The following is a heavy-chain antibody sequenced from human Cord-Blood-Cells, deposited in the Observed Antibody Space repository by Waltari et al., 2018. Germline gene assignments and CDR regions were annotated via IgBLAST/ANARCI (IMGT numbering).Heavy chain of an antibody. CDR1: GLTFSSYA. CDR2: ISYDGSNK. J-gene: IGHJ4*02. Sequence: QVQLVESGGGVVQPGRSLRLPCAASGLTFSSYAMLWVRQAPGKGLEWVAVISYDGSNKYYADSVKGRFTISRDNSKNTLYLQMNSLRAEDTAVYYCARDYYGSGSYFDYWGQGTLVTVSS. CDR3: ARDYYGSGSYFDY. V-gene: IGHV3-30*04. D-gene: IGHD3-10*01.